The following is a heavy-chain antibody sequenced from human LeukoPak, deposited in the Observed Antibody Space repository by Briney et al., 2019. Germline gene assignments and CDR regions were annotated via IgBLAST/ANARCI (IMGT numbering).Heavy chain of an antibody. D-gene: IGHD2-15*01. V-gene: IGHV3-7*01. CDR3: ARSRRWFPFDY. Sequence: GRSLRLSYAASGFTFSIYWMSWVRQAPGNGLGWVANIKQDGSEKYYVDSVKGRITISRDNAKNSLYLQMNSLRAEVTAVYYCARSRRWFPFDYWGQGTLVTVSS. CDR1: GFTFSIYW. CDR2: IKQDGSEK. J-gene: IGHJ4*02.